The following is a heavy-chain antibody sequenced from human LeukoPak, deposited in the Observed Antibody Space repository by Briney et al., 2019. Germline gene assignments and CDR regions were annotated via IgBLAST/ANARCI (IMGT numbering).Heavy chain of an antibody. CDR2: ISYGGSNK. CDR1: GFTFSSYA. V-gene: IGHV3-30-3*01. Sequence: TGGSLRLSCGASGFTFSSYAMHWVRQAPGKGLEWVAVISYGGSNKYYADSVKGRFTISRDNSKNTLYLQMNSLRAEDTAVYYCAGDRRYYGSGSYYSYFDYWGQGTLVTVSS. D-gene: IGHD3-10*01. CDR3: AGDRRYYGSGSYYSYFDY. J-gene: IGHJ4*02.